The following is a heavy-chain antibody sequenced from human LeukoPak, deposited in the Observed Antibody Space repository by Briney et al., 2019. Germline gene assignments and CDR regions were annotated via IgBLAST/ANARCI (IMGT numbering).Heavy chain of an antibody. J-gene: IGHJ4*02. CDR1: GFTFSSYG. V-gene: IGHV3-33*01. CDR2: IWYDGSNK. D-gene: IGHD6-13*01. Sequence: PGGSLRLSCAASGFTFSSYGMHWVRQAPGKGLEWVAVIWYDGSNKYYADSVKGRFTISRDNSKNTLYLQMNSLRAEDTAVYYCARESVRIADYSTVRYFDYWGQGTLVTVSS. CDR3: ARESVRIADYSTVRYFDY.